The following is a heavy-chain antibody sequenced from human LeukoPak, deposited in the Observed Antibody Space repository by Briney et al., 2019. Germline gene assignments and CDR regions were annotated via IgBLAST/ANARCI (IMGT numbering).Heavy chain of an antibody. CDR3: ARHEYYDSSGCSAGLPYYFDY. CDR2: IYYSGST. Sequence: PSETLSLTCTVSGGSISSSSYYWGWIRQPPGKGLEWIGSIYYSGSTYYNPSLKSRVTISVDTSKNQFSLKLSSVTAADTAVYYCARHEYYDSSGCSAGLPYYFDYWGQGTLVTVSS. V-gene: IGHV4-39*01. D-gene: IGHD3-22*01. CDR1: GGSISSSSYY. J-gene: IGHJ4*02.